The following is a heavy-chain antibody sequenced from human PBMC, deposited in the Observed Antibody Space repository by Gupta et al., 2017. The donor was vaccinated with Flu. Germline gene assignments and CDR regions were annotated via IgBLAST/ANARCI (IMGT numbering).Heavy chain of an antibody. CDR3: AKSRAHNAFDI. V-gene: IGHV3-23*01. CDR2: SGSGGST. Sequence: SGSGGSTYYADSVKGRFTISRDNSKNTLYLQMNSLRAEDTAVYYCAKSRAHNAFDIWGQGTMVTVSS. J-gene: IGHJ3*02.